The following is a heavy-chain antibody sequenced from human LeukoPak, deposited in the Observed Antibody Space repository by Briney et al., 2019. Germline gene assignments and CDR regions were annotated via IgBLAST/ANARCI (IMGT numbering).Heavy chain of an antibody. V-gene: IGHV1-69*02. CDR1: GGTFSSYT. Sequence: GASVKVSCKASGGTFSSYTISWVRQAPGQGLEWMGRIIPILGIANYAQKFQGRVTITADKSTSTAYMELSSLRSEDTAVYYCARGSDMDWFDPWGQGTLVTVSS. CDR3: ARGSDMDWFDP. J-gene: IGHJ5*02. CDR2: IIPILGIA.